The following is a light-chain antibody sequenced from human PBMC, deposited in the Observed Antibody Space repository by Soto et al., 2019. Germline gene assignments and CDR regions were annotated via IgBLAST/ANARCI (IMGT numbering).Light chain of an antibody. J-gene: IGLJ3*02. V-gene: IGLV2-14*01. Sequence: QSVLTQPASVSGSPGQSITISCTGTSSDVGGYDLVSWYQLHPGKAPKLILYEVSNRPSRVSHRFSGSKSGNTAPLTISGLQAEDEADYYCNSHTGSTFWVFGGGTKLTVL. CDR3: NSHTGSTFWV. CDR2: EVS. CDR1: SSDVGGYDL.